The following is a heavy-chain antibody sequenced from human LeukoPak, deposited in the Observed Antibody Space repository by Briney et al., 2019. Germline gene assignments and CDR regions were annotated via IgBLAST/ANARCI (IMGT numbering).Heavy chain of an antibody. J-gene: IGHJ5*02. D-gene: IGHD6-13*01. Sequence: SETLSLTCTVSGGSIDSNSWTWIRQPPGKGLEWIGYIYYSGTTNYNPSLKSRVTMSVDMSRNQFSLKLSSVTAADTAVYYCARRSSSWKNWFDPWGQGTLVTVSS. V-gene: IGHV4-59*01. CDR3: ARRSSSWKNWFDP. CDR1: GGSIDSNS. CDR2: IYYSGTT.